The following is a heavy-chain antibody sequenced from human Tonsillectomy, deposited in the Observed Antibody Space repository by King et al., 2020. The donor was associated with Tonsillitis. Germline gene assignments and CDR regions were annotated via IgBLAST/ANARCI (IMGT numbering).Heavy chain of an antibody. CDR3: ARGYYDFWGGIEYYFDY. Sequence: VQLVESGGGLVKPGGSLRLSCAASGFTFSSYSMNWVRQAPGKGLEWVSSISSSSSYIYYADSVKGRFTISRDNAKNSLYLQMNSLRAEDTAVYYCARGYYDFWGGIEYYFDYWGQGTLVTVSS. D-gene: IGHD3-3*01. CDR1: GFTFSSYS. CDR2: ISSSSSYI. J-gene: IGHJ4*02. V-gene: IGHV3-21*01.